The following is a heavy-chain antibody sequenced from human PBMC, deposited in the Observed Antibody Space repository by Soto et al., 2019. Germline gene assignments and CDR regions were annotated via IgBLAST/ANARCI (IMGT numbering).Heavy chain of an antibody. J-gene: IGHJ4*02. D-gene: IGHD4-17*01. CDR2: INYSGST. CDR1: GGSISRSTYY. V-gene: IGHV4-39*01. Sequence: VMTSETLSLTCTVSGGSISRSTYYWGWIRQPPGKGLEWIGSINYSGSTYYNPSLKSRVTISVDTSKNQFSLKLSSVTSADTAVYYCAIPLTTVTTTHCWGQGTLVTVSS. CDR3: AIPLTTVTTTHC.